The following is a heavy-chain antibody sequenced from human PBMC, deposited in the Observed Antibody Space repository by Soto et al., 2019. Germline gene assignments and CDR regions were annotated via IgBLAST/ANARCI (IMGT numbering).Heavy chain of an antibody. D-gene: IGHD3-10*01. V-gene: IGHV1-69*02. CDR2: IIPILGIT. Sequence: QVQLVQSGAEVKKPGSSVKVSCKASGGTFSSYTISWVRQAPGQGLAWMGRIIPILGITNYAQKFQGRVTSDAYKSERTADMELSRQRREDKAVYSGARLVRAQSNPYGSGIQRNWLDPGGEGTLVTFSS. CDR3: ARLVRAQSNPYGSGIQRNWLDP. CDR1: GGTFSSYT. J-gene: IGHJ5*02.